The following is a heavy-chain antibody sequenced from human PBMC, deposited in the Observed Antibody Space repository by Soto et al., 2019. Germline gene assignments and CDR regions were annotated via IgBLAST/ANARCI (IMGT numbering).Heavy chain of an antibody. V-gene: IGHV4-38-2*01. CDR2: IYPSGST. J-gene: IGHJ4*02. Sequence: SETLSLTCAVSAYSISGGYYWGWIRQPPADGLECIGSIYPSGSTYYNPSLKSPVTISVHTSKNPFSLKLSSVTAADTAVYYCTRHYYDSGLDYWGQGTLVTVSS. CDR1: AYSISGGYY. CDR3: TRHYYDSGLDY. D-gene: IGHD3-22*01.